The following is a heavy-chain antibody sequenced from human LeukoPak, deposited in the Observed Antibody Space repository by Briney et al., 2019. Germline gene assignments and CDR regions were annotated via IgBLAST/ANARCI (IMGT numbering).Heavy chain of an antibody. CDR1: GFTFSSYW. CDR2: IKQDGSEK. Sequence: GSLRLSCAASGFTFSSYWMSWVRQAPGKGLEWVANIKQDGSEKYYVDSVKGRFTISRDNAKNSLYLQMNSLRAEDTAVYYCAKERSYDFWSGYARTYYMDVWGKGTTVTVSS. CDR3: AKERSYDFWSGYARTYYMDV. D-gene: IGHD3-3*01. V-gene: IGHV3-7*03. J-gene: IGHJ6*03.